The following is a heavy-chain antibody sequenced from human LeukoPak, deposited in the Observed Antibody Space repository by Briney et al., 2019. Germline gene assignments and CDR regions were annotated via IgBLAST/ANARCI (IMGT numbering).Heavy chain of an antibody. CDR1: GFTFSSYW. Sequence: GGSLRLSCAGSGFTFSSYWMSWVRQAPGKGLEWVANIKQDGSEKYYVDSVKGRFTISRDNAKNSLYLQMNSLRAEDTAVYYCASSSSLLWFGEDAFDIWGQGTMVTVSS. V-gene: IGHV3-7*02. D-gene: IGHD3-10*01. J-gene: IGHJ3*02. CDR2: IKQDGSEK. CDR3: ASSSSLLWFGEDAFDI.